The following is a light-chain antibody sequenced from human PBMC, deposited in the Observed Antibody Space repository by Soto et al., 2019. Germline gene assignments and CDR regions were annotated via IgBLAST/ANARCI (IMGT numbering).Light chain of an antibody. CDR1: HSVYNN. Sequence: EIVLTQSPGTLSLSPGERVTLCCRASHSVYNNYLAWYQQKPGQAPRLLIYGASNRATGIPDRFSGSGSGTEFTLTISSLQSEDFAVYYCQQYNNWPITFGQGTRLEIK. V-gene: IGKV3D-15*01. J-gene: IGKJ5*01. CDR3: QQYNNWPIT. CDR2: GAS.